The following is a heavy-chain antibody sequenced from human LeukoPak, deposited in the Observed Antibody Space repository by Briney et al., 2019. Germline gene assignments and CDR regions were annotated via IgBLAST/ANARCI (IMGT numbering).Heavy chain of an antibody. D-gene: IGHD2-8*01. CDR1: GFTFSSYA. J-gene: IGHJ3*02. CDR2: ISGSGGST. Sequence: GGSLRLSCAASGFTFSSYAMSWVRQAPGKGLEWVSAISGSGGSTYYADSVKGRFTISRDNSKNTLYLQMNSLRAEDTAVYYCAREDIVLMVYASNAFDIWGQGTMVTVSS. V-gene: IGHV3-23*01. CDR3: AREDIVLMVYASNAFDI.